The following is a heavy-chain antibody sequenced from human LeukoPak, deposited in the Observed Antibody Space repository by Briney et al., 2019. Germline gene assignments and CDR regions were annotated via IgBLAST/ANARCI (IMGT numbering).Heavy chain of an antibody. Sequence: ASVKVSCKASGYTFTGYYMHWVRQAPGQGLEWMGRINPNSGGTNYAQKYQGRVTMTRDTSISTAYMELSRLRSDDTAVYYCARDGTIFGYWNYYMDAWGKGTTVTVSS. CDR1: GYTFTGYY. CDR2: INPNSGGT. D-gene: IGHD3-3*01. CDR3: ARDGTIFGYWNYYMDA. V-gene: IGHV1-2*06. J-gene: IGHJ6*03.